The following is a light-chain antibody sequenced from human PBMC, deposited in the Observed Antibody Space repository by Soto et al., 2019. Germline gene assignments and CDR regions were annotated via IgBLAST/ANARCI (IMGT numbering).Light chain of an antibody. CDR2: LGS. CDR1: QSLVHSNGYNY. CDR3: MQTLKFWT. V-gene: IGKV2-28*01. J-gene: IGKJ1*01. Sequence: DIVMTQSPLSLPVTPGEPASISCRSSQSLVHSNGYNYLDWYVQRPGQSPQLLIYLGSNRASGVPDRFSGSGSGTDFTLKISRVEAEDVGVYYCMQTLKFWTFGQGTKVEIK.